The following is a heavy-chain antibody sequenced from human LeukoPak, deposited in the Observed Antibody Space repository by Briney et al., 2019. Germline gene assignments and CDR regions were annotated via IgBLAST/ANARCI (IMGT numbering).Heavy chain of an antibody. CDR2: VSDSGYSA. D-gene: IGHD1-14*01. Sequence: QPGGSLRLSCIASGFTFSSYAMSWVRQAPGKGLEWVSDVSDSGYSAHYADSVKGRFTISRDNSKNTPYLQMNSLRAEDTAVYYCAKDLDRAYYYYGMDVWGQGTTVTVSS. J-gene: IGHJ6*02. V-gene: IGHV3-23*01. CDR1: GFTFSSYA. CDR3: AKDLDRAYYYYGMDV.